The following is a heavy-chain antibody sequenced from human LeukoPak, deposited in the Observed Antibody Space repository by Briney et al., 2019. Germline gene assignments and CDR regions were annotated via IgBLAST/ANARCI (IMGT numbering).Heavy chain of an antibody. D-gene: IGHD3-22*01. Sequence: GGSLRLSCTASGFTFGDYAMSWVRQAPGKGLEWVGFIRSKAYGGTTEYAASVKGRFTISRDDSKSIAYLQMNSLKNEDTAVYYCTRDLLRDYYDSSGYYPFDYWGQGTLVTVSS. CDR3: TRDLLRDYYDSSGYYPFDY. CDR2: IRSKAYGGTT. J-gene: IGHJ4*02. V-gene: IGHV3-49*04. CDR1: GFTFGDYA.